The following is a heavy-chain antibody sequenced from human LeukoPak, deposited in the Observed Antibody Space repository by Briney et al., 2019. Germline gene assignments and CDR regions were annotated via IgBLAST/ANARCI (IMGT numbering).Heavy chain of an antibody. J-gene: IGHJ4*02. V-gene: IGHV3-9*01. CDR3: AKDQWLQHPEPEVY. D-gene: IGHD3-22*01. CDR2: ISWNSGSI. CDR1: GFTFDDYA. Sequence: PGRSLRLSCAASGFTFDDYAMHWVRQAPGKGLEWVSGISWNSGSIGYADSVKGRFTISRDNAKNSLYLQMNSLRAEDTAVYYCAKDQWLQHPEPEVYWGQGTLVTVSS.